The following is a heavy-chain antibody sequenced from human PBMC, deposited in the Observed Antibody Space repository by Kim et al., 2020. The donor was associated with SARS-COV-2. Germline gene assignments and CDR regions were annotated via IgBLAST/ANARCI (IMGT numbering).Heavy chain of an antibody. CDR3: ARVVTAVAIFDP. V-gene: IGHV4-38-2*02. CDR1: GYSISSGYY. D-gene: IGHD6-19*01. J-gene: IGHJ5*02. CDR2: IYHSGST. Sequence: SETLSLTCTVSGYSISSGYYWGWIRQPPGKGLEWIGSIYHSGSTYYNPSLKSRVTISVDTSKNQFSLKLSSVTAADTAVYYCARVVTAVAIFDPWGQGTLVTVSS.